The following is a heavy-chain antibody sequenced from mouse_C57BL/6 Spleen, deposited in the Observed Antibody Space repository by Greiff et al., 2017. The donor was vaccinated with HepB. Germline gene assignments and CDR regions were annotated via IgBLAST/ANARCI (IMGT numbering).Heavy chain of an antibody. V-gene: IGHV2-9-1*01. D-gene: IGHD1-1*01. CDR1: GFSLTSYA. J-gene: IGHJ3*01. CDR3: ARNSNYYGSSWFAY. Sequence: VKVVESGPGLVAPSQSLSITCTVSGFSLTSYAISWVRQPPGKGLEWLGVIWTGGGTNYNSALKSRLSISKDNSKSQVFLKMNSLQTDDTARYYCARNSNYYGSSWFAYWGQGTLVTVSA. CDR2: IWTGGGT.